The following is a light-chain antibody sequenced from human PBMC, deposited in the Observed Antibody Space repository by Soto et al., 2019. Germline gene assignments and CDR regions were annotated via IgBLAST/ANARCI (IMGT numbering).Light chain of an antibody. J-gene: IGLJ1*01. Sequence: QSALTQPRSVSGSPGQSVTISCTGTSSDVGGYNYVSWYQQHPGKAPKLMIYDVSKRPSGVPDRFSGSKSGNTASLTISGLQAEDEADYYCCSYAGNYTPFYVFGTGTKLTVL. CDR1: SSDVGGYNY. CDR2: DVS. V-gene: IGLV2-11*01. CDR3: CSYAGNYTPFYV.